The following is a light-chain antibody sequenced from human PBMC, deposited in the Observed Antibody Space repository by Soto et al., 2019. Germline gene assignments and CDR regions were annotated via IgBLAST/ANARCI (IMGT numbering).Light chain of an antibody. CDR1: SGDVGAYNR. V-gene: IGLV2-14*03. Sequence: QSVLTKPASVSGSPGHSITISCTGTSGDVGAYNRVSWYRQHPGKAPKLMIYDVSSRPSGVSNRFSGSKSGNTAFLTISRLQAEDEADYYCSSFTSTTTLDVFGTGTKVTVL. CDR3: SSFTSTTTLDV. CDR2: DVS. J-gene: IGLJ1*01.